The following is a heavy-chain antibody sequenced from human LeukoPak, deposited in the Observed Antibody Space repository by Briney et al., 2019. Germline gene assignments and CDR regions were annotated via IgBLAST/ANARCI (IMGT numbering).Heavy chain of an antibody. CDR2: MHPNSDDT. V-gene: IGHV1-8*01. CDR3: ARHFGTGDNFDY. Sequence: ASVKVSCKASGYTFTNNDIHWVRQATGQGLEWMGWMHPNSDDTGYAQEFQGRVTMTRNTSISTAYMELSSLRPEDTAVYYCARHFGTGDNFDYWGQGTLLIVSS. J-gene: IGHJ4*02. D-gene: IGHD1-1*01. CDR1: GYTFTNND.